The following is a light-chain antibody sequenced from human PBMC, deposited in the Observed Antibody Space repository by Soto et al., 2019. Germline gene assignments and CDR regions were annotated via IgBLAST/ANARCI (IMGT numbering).Light chain of an antibody. V-gene: IGLV2-14*01. CDR3: CLYTSGRYPI. CDR2: DVS. Sequence: QSALTQPASVSGSPGQSITISCTGTSSDVGGYNSVSWYKQYPGKAPKLMIHDVSNRPSGVSDRFSGSKSSNTASLTISRLQAVDEVGYYCCLYTSGRYPILGSWIKLTV. J-gene: IGLJ1*01. CDR1: SSDVGGYNS.